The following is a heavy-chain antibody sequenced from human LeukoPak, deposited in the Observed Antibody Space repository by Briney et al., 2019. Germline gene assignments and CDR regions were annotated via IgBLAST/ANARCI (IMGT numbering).Heavy chain of an antibody. V-gene: IGHV3-23*01. J-gene: IGHJ4*02. Sequence: GGSLRLSCAASGFRFSSYAMSWVRRAPGKGLEWVSAISGSGVSTYYADSVKGRFTVTRDNSKNTLYLQMSSLRAEDTAVYYCAKDERNWNYNLASQTYDWGQGTLVTVSS. CDR1: GFRFSSYA. CDR3: AKDERNWNYNLASQTYD. CDR2: ISGSGVST. D-gene: IGHD1-7*01.